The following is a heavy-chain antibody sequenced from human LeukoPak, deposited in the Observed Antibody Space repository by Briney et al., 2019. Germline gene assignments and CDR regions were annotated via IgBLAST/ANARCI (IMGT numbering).Heavy chain of an antibody. V-gene: IGHV4-59*08. CDR2: IYYSGST. Sequence: SETLSLTCTVSGGSISSYYWSWIRQPPGKGLEWIGYIYYSGSTNYKPSLKSRVTISVDTSKNQFSLKLSSVTAADTAVYYCASDSRSYGMDVWGQGTTVTVSS. J-gene: IGHJ6*02. CDR1: GGSISSYY. CDR3: ASDSRSYGMDV. D-gene: IGHD6-13*01.